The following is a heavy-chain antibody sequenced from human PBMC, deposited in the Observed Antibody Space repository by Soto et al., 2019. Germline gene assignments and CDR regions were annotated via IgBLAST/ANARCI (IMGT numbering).Heavy chain of an antibody. CDR2: INAYNGNT. CDR1: GYTFTNYG. CDR3: ARDAAAGLNDC. V-gene: IGHV1-18*01. Sequence: QVQLVQSGAEVKKPGASVKVSCKASGYTFTNYGISWVRQAPGQGLEWMVWINAYNGNTKSAQKLQGRVTLTTDTSTSTAYLELRSLRSDDTAVYYCARDAAAGLNDCWGQGALVTVSS. J-gene: IGHJ4*02. D-gene: IGHD6-13*01.